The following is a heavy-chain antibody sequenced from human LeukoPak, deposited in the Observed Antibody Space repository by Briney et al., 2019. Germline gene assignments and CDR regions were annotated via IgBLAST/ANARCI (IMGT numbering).Heavy chain of an antibody. CDR2: VNSEGGYR. D-gene: IGHD5-24*01. V-gene: IGHV3-74*01. CDR3: VRDGDDYNFDH. Sequence: PGGSLKLSCAASGFSFSSCCMHWVPEAPGKGGVCVSRVNSEGGYRNYADSVKGRFTISRDNAKNTLYLEMHSLRAEDTAVYYCVRDGDDYNFDHWGQGSLVTVSS. J-gene: IGHJ5*02. CDR1: GFSFSSCC.